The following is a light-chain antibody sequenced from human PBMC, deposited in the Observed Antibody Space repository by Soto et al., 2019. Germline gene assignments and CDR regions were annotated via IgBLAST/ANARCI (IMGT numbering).Light chain of an antibody. V-gene: IGKV3D-20*02. Sequence: EFVLTQSPGTLSLSPVERATLSCRASQTVRNNYLAWYQQKPGQAPRLLIYDASSRATGIPDRFSGGGSGADFTLTISRLEPEDFAVYYCQQRSDWPWTFGQGTKVDIK. CDR1: QTVRNNY. CDR3: QQRSDWPWT. CDR2: DAS. J-gene: IGKJ1*01.